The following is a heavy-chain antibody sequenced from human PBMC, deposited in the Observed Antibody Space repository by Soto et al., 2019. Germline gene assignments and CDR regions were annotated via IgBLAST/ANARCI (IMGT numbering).Heavy chain of an antibody. Sequence: SETLSLTCTVSGGSISSYYWSWIRQPPGKGLEWIGYIYYSGSTNYDPSLKSRVTISVDTSKNQFSLKLSSVTAADTAVYYCARTSIAALGWFDPWGQGTLVTV. CDR1: GGSISSYY. CDR3: ARTSIAALGWFDP. D-gene: IGHD6-6*01. CDR2: IYYSGST. J-gene: IGHJ5*02. V-gene: IGHV4-59*01.